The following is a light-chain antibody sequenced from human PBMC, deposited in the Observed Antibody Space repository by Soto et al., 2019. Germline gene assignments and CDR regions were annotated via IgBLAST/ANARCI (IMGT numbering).Light chain of an antibody. CDR1: SSDVGGYNY. Sequence: QSVLTQPPSASGSPGQSGAISCTGTSSDVGGYNYVSWYQQYPGKAPNLIMYEVTKRPSGVPDRFSGSKSCNTASLSVSGLQVEDEAHYYCCSYVGSNNYIFGTGDKVTV. CDR3: CSYVGSNNYI. V-gene: IGLV2-8*01. CDR2: EVT. J-gene: IGLJ1*01.